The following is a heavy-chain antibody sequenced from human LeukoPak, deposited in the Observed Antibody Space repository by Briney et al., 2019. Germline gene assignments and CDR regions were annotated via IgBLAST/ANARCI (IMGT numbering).Heavy chain of an antibody. Sequence: SETLSLTCTVSGGSISSYYWSWIRQPPGKGLEWIGYIYTSGSTNYNPSLKSRVTMSVDTSKNQFSLKLSSVTAADTAVYYCARRDSSSAVDYWGQGTLVTVSS. D-gene: IGHD6-6*01. J-gene: IGHJ4*02. CDR1: GGSISSYY. V-gene: IGHV4-4*09. CDR3: ARRDSSSAVDY. CDR2: IYTSGST.